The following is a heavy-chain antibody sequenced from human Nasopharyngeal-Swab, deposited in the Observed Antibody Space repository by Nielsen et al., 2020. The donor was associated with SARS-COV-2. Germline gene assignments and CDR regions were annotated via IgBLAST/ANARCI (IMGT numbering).Heavy chain of an antibody. CDR3: ARAWGTMGPAFDY. J-gene: IGHJ4*02. CDR1: GFTVSINY. CDR2: IYSGGST. V-gene: IGHV3-53*01. D-gene: IGHD3-10*01. Sequence: GESLKLSCAASGFTVSINYMSWVRQAPGKGLEWVSVIYSGGSTYYADSVKGRFTISRDNSKNTLYLQMNSLRAEDTAVYYCARAWGTMGPAFDYWGQGTLVTVSS.